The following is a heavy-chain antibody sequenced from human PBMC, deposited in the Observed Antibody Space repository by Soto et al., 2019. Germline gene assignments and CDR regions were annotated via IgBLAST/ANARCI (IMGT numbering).Heavy chain of an antibody. Sequence: TLSLTCTVSGGSISSYYWSWIRQPPGKGLEWIGYIYYSGSTNYNPSLKSRVTISVDTPKNQFSLKLSSVTAADTAVYYCARLNYYDSSGYYRDYWGQGTLVTVSS. CDR3: ARLNYYDSSGYYRDY. D-gene: IGHD3-22*01. CDR2: IYYSGST. J-gene: IGHJ4*02. CDR1: GGSISSYY. V-gene: IGHV4-59*01.